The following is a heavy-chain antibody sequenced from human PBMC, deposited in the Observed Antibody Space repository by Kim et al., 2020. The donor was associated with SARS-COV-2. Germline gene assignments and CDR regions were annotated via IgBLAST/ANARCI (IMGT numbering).Heavy chain of an antibody. D-gene: IGHD3-10*01. CDR3: AREIYGSGSGYWYFDL. V-gene: IGHV3-30*04. J-gene: IGHJ2*01. Sequence: GGSLRLSCAASGFTFSSYAMHWVRQAPGKGLEWVAVISYDGSNKYYADSVKGRFTISRDNSKNTLYLQMNSLRAEDTAVYYCAREIYGSGSGYWYFDLWGRGTLVTVSS. CDR1: GFTFSSYA. CDR2: ISYDGSNK.